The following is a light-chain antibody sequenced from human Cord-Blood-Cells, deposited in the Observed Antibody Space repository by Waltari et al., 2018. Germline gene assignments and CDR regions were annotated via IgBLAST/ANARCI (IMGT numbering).Light chain of an antibody. V-gene: IGLV2-14*01. CDR3: SSYTSSSTLV. CDR2: DVS. J-gene: IGLJ2*01. Sequence: QSALTQPASVSGSPGQSITISCTGTSSDVGGYNYVSWYQQHPSKAPKLMIYDVSNRPSGVSKRFSGSKSGNTASLTISGLQAEAEADYYCSSYTSSSTLVFGGGTKLTVL. CDR1: SSDVGGYNY.